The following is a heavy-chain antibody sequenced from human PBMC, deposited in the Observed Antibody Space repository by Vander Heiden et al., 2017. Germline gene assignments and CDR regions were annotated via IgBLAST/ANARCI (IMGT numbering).Heavy chain of an antibody. CDR3: ARVAGDYYDSSGYLHYFDY. CDR2: MNPNSGNT. J-gene: IGHJ4*02. V-gene: IGHV1-8*01. Sequence: QVQLLQSGAEVKKPGASVKVSCKASGYTFTIYDINWVRQATGQGLEWMGWMNPNSGNTGYAQKFQGRVTMTRNTSISTAYMELSSLRSEDTAVYYCARVAGDYYDSSGYLHYFDYWGQGTLVTVSS. CDR1: GYTFTIYD. D-gene: IGHD3-22*01.